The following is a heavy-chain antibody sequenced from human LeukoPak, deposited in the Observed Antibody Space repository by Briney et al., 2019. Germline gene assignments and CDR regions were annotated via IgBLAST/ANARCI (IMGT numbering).Heavy chain of an antibody. Sequence: PGGSLRLSCAASGFTVSSNYMSWVRQAPGKGLEWVSVIYNSGNTYYADSVRGRFLISRDNSKNTLYLQMNNLRAEDTAVYYCASIVVVTAISPSTAVDPWGQGTLVTVSS. CDR2: IYNSGNT. J-gene: IGHJ5*02. V-gene: IGHV3-66*01. D-gene: IGHD2-21*02. CDR3: ASIVVVTAISPSTAVDP. CDR1: GFTVSSNY.